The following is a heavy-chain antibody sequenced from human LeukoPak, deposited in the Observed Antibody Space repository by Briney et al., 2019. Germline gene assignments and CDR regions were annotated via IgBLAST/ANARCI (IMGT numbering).Heavy chain of an antibody. CDR1: GYSISSSNW. D-gene: IGHD6-19*01. CDR3: ARSMREQWLVLTDY. CDR2: IFHSGNT. J-gene: IGHJ4*02. Sequence: PSGTLSLTCAVSGYSISSSNWWSWVRQPPGKGLEWIGEIFHSGNTNYCPSLKSRVTISIDKSKNQFSLRLTSVTAADTAVYYCARSMREQWLVLTDYWGQGTLVTASS. V-gene: IGHV4-4*02.